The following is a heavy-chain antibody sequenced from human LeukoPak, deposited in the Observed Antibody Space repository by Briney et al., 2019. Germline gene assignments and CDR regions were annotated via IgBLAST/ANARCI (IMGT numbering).Heavy chain of an antibody. CDR3: AGTYSYGSNWFDP. CDR2: INPSGGST. D-gene: IGHD5-18*01. V-gene: IGHV1-46*01. J-gene: IGHJ5*02. CDR1: GYAFTSYY. Sequence: RASVKVSCKASGYAFTSYYMNWVRQAPGQGLEWMGIINPSGGSTSYAQKFQGRVTMTRDTPTSTVYMELSRLRSDDTAVYYCAGTYSYGSNWFDPWGQGTLVTVSS.